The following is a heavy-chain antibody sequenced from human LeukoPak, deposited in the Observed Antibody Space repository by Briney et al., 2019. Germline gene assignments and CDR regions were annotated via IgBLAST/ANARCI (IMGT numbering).Heavy chain of an antibody. J-gene: IGHJ4*02. V-gene: IGHV3-74*01. CDR1: GFTFSSYW. CDR3: ARSTTVVTPLDY. CDR2: ITSDGSST. D-gene: IGHD4-23*01. Sequence: PGGSLRLSCAASGFTFSSYWMHWVRQAPGKGLVCVSRITSDGSSTSYADSVKGRFTISRDNAKNSLYLQMNSLRAEDTAVYYCARSTTVVTPLDYWGQGTLVTVSS.